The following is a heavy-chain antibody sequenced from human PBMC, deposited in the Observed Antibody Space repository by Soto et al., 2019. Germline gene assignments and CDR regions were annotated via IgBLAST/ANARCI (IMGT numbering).Heavy chain of an antibody. CDR3: VKCNELLRYYFSF. CDR1: GFTFSSYA. CDR2: ISGSGGST. J-gene: IGHJ2*01. D-gene: IGHD3-16*01. V-gene: IGHV3-23*01. Sequence: GGSLRLSCAASGFTFSSYAMTWVRQAPGKGLEWVSGISGSGGSTYYADSVKGRFTISRDNSDDTLYLQMSSLRVEDTAKYYCVKCNELLRYYFSFCGPGTLVPVSS.